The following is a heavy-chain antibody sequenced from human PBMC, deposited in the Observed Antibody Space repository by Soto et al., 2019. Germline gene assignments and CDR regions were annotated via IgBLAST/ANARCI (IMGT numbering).Heavy chain of an antibody. V-gene: IGHV3-30-3*01. D-gene: IGHD5-12*01. CDR2: ITYDGGSI. CDR3: AAELGNSGYDGHDY. CDR1: GFSFSSCA. Sequence: QVQLVESGGGVVQPGRSLRLSCAASGFSFSSCAMHWVRQPPDKGLEWVAVITYDGGSIYYADAVKGRFTISRDNSKNTLYLQMNSLRTEDTAVYYCAAELGNSGYDGHDYWGQGTLVTVSS. J-gene: IGHJ4*02.